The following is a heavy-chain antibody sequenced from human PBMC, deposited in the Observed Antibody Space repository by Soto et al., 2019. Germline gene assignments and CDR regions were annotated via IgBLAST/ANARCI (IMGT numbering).Heavy chain of an antibody. CDR2: LSYDGSNK. CDR3: AKDRKAYDFLTGYAY. D-gene: IGHD3-9*01. V-gene: IGHV3-30*18. CDR1: GFTFSSYG. Sequence: PGGSLRLSCAASGFTFSSYGMHWVRQAPGKGLEWVAVLSYDGSNKYYADSVKGRFTISRDNSKNTLYLQMNSLRAEDTAVYHCAKDRKAYDFLTGYAYWGQGTLVTVSS. J-gene: IGHJ4*02.